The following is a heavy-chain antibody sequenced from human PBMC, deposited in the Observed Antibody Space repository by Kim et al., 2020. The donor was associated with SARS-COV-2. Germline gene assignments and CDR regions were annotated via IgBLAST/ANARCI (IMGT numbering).Heavy chain of an antibody. CDR1: GFTFDDYA. V-gene: IGHV3-9*01. Sequence: GGSLRLSCAASGFTFDDYAMHWVRQAPGKGLEWVSGISWNSGSIGYADSVKGRFTISRDNAKNSLYLQMNSLRAEDTALYYCAKDIRPYSSGWAYYNYGMDVWGQGTTVSVFS. D-gene: IGHD6-19*01. CDR2: ISWNSGSI. CDR3: AKDIRPYSSGWAYYNYGMDV. J-gene: IGHJ6*02.